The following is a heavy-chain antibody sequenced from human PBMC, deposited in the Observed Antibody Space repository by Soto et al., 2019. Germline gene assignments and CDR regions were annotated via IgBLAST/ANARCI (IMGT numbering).Heavy chain of an antibody. Sequence: SETLSLTCTVSGGSISSYYWSWIRQPPGKGLEWIGYIYYSGSTNYNPSLKSRVTISVDTSKNQFSLKLSSVTAADTAWYYCARHHPQTDYCSSTSCYPYFDYWGQGTLVTVSS. D-gene: IGHD2-2*01. CDR3: ARHHPQTDYCSSTSCYPYFDY. CDR2: IYYSGST. V-gene: IGHV4-59*08. J-gene: IGHJ4*02. CDR1: GGSISSYY.